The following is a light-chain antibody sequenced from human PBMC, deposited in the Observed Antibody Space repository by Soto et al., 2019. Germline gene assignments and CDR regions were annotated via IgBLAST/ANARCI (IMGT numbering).Light chain of an antibody. V-gene: IGLV2-14*03. CDR1: SSDVGLYNY. CDR3: SSYTSDTTHVV. CDR2: DVN. J-gene: IGLJ3*02. Sequence: QSALTQPASVSGSPGQSITISCTGSSSDVGLYNYVSWYQQHPGKAPKLMIYDVNDRPSGVSDRFSGSKSGNTASLTISGLQADDEADYFCSSYTSDTTHVVFGGGTQLTV.